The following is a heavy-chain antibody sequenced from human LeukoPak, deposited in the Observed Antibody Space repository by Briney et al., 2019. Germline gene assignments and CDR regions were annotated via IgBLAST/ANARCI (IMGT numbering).Heavy chain of an antibody. D-gene: IGHD6-13*01. Sequence: GGSLRLSCAASGFTFRSYSMNWVRQAPGKGLEWVSSISSTSSYIYYADSVKGRFTISRDNAKNSLFLQMSSLRAEDTAVYYCVRGEQYLESNWFDPWGQGTLVTLSS. CDR3: VRGEQYLESNWFDP. J-gene: IGHJ5*02. V-gene: IGHV3-21*01. CDR2: ISSTSSYI. CDR1: GFTFRSYS.